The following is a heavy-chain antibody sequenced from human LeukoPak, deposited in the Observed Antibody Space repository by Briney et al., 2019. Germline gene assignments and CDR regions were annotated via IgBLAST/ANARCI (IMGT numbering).Heavy chain of an antibody. J-gene: IGHJ4*02. Sequence: GGSLRLSCAASGFTFSRYSMHWVRQAPGKGLEWVAVISYDGSNKYYADSVKGRFTISRDNSKNTLYLQMNSLRAEDTAVYYCAKDGTTNIAVAGTVDYWGQGTLVTVSS. CDR2: ISYDGSNK. V-gene: IGHV3-30*18. CDR1: GFTFSRYS. CDR3: AKDGTTNIAVAGTVDY. D-gene: IGHD6-19*01.